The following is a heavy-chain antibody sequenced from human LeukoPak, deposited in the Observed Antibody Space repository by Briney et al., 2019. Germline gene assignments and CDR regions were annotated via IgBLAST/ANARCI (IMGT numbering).Heavy chain of an antibody. CDR3: ARDYCGGDCYYYYYYGMDV. J-gene: IGHJ6*02. D-gene: IGHD2-21*02. CDR2: INSDGSST. V-gene: IGHV3-74*01. Sequence: PGGSLRLSCAASGFTFSSYWMHWVRQAPGKGLVWVSRINSDGSSTSYADSVKGRFTISRDNAKNTLYLQMNSLRAEDRAVYYCARDYCGGDCYYYYYYGMDVWGQGTTVTVSS. CDR1: GFTFSSYW.